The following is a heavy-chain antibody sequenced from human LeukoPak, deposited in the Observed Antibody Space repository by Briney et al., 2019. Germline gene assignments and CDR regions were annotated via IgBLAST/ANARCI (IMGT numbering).Heavy chain of an antibody. CDR1: GFTFSSYG. CDR3: AKGPYSGSYPFDY. Sequence: GGSLRLSCAASGFTFSSYGMHWVRQAPGKGLEWVAFIRYDGSNKYYADFVKGRFTISRDNSKNTLYLQMNSLGAEDTAVYYCAKGPYSGSYPFDYWGQGTLVTVSS. J-gene: IGHJ4*02. V-gene: IGHV3-30*02. CDR2: IRYDGSNK. D-gene: IGHD1-26*01.